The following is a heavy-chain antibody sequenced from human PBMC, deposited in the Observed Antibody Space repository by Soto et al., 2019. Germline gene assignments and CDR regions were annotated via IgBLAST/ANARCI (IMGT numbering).Heavy chain of an antibody. D-gene: IGHD1-7*01. Sequence: GGSLRLSCATSGLTFINYAMSWVRQAPGGGLEWVSSMSGSSSTAYYADSVRGRFTISRDRSKNTLYLQMSSLRAEDTALYYCAKNQERELPRVIDFWGQGTLVTVSS. CDR1: GLTFINYA. CDR3: AKNQERELPRVIDF. CDR2: MSGSSSTA. V-gene: IGHV3-23*01. J-gene: IGHJ4*02.